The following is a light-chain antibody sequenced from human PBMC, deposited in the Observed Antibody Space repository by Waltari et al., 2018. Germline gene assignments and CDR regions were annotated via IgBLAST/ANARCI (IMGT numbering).Light chain of an antibody. CDR1: QSVSSTY. V-gene: IGKV3-20*01. CDR2: GAS. Sequence: EIVLTQSPGTLSLSPGERATLSCRASQSVSSTYLTWFQQKPGQAPRLLRYGASSMATGIPDRFSGSGSGTDFTLTISRLEPEDFAVYYCQQYGSSHPYTFGQGTKLEIK. J-gene: IGKJ2*01. CDR3: QQYGSSHPYT.